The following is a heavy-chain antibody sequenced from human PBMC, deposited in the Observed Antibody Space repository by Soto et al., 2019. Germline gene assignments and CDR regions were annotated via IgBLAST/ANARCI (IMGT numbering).Heavy chain of an antibody. CDR2: ISANTGNT. CDR1: GSTFTSYG. D-gene: IGHD3-3*01. V-gene: IGHV1-18*01. Sequence: QVQLVQSGAEVKKPGASVKVYCKASGSTFTSYGISWVRQAPGQGVDWMGWISANTGNTNNAQKHQSRVTMTPDTSTGTAYMELRSLRSDDTAVYYCARDGDFWSGAKYYYYMDGWGKGTTVTVSS. J-gene: IGHJ6*03. CDR3: ARDGDFWSGAKYYYYMDG.